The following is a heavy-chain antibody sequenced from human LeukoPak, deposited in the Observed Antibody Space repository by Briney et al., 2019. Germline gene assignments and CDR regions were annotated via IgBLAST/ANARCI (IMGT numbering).Heavy chain of an antibody. CDR3: ARHAHCSSTSCPFDY. V-gene: IGHV4-39*01. D-gene: IGHD2-2*01. J-gene: IGHJ4*02. Sequence: PSETLSLTCTVSGGSISSSSYYWGWIRQPPGKGLEWIGSIYYSGSTYYNPSLKSRLTISVDTSKNQFSLKLSSVTAADTAVYYCARHAHCSSTSCPFDYWGQGTLVTVSS. CDR1: GGSISSSSYY. CDR2: IYYSGST.